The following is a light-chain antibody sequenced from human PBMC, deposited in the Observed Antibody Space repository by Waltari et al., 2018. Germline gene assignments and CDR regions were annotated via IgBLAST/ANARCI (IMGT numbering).Light chain of an antibody. CDR1: QASNTY. CDR2: AAS. V-gene: IGKV1-39*01. CDR3: QQSYFTPRGN. Sequence: DIRMTQSPSSLSASVGDRVTIPCRASQASNTYLNWYQQQPGKAPKLLIYAASRLHRGVPSRFSGSGSGTDFTLTISRLQPEDFATYYCQQSYFTPRGNFGPGTRVDL. J-gene: IGKJ3*01.